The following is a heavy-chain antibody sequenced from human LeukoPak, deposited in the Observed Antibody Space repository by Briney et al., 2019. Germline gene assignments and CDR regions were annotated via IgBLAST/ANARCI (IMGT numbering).Heavy chain of an antibody. CDR3: ARDKCSGGSCYSDNYDAFDI. V-gene: IGHV4-59*01. J-gene: IGHJ3*02. CDR1: GASITSYF. CDR2: IYYSGST. Sequence: SETLSLTCSVSGASITSYFWSWIRQPPGKGLEWIGYIYYSGSTNYNPSLKSRVTISVDTSKNQFSLKLSSVTAADTAVYYCARDKCSGGSCYSDNYDAFDIWGQGTMVTVSS. D-gene: IGHD2-15*01.